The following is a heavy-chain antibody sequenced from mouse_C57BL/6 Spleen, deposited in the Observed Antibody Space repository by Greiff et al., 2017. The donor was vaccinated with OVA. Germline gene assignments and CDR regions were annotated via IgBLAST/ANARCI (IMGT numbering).Heavy chain of an antibody. CDR2: IYPSDSET. D-gene: IGHD1-1*01. CDR1: GYTFTSYW. V-gene: IGHV1-61*01. J-gene: IGHJ1*03. CDR3: ARGRAYYGSSYWYFDV. Sequence: QVQLQQPGAELVRPGSSVKLSCKASGYTFTSYWMDWVKQRPGQGLEWIGNIYPSDSETHYNQKFKDKATLTVDKSSSTAYMQLSSLTSEDSAVYYCARGRAYYGSSYWYFDVWGTGTTVTVSS.